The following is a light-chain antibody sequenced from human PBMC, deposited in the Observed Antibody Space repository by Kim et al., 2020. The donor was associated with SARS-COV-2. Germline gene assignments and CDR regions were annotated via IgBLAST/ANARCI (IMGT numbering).Light chain of an antibody. CDR2: KDS. Sequence: SPEQTARTTCSGDALPKQYAYWYQQKPGQAPVLVIYKDSERPSGIPERFSGSSSGTTVTLTISGVQAEDEADYYCQSADSSGTYVFGTGTKVTVL. J-gene: IGLJ1*01. CDR1: ALPKQY. V-gene: IGLV3-25*03. CDR3: QSADSSGTYV.